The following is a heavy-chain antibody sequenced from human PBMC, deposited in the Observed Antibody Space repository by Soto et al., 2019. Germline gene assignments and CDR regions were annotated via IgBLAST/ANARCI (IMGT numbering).Heavy chain of an antibody. Sequence: QVQLVQSGAEVKKPGSSVKVSCKAPGGTFSSYAISWVRQAPGQGLEWMGGIIPIFGTAKYAQKFQGSITITAAESTSTGYMELSSLRSEDTAVYYCARSQGGSSSLDIYYYYYYGMDVWGQGTTVTVSS. CDR2: IIPIFGTA. D-gene: IGHD2-15*01. V-gene: IGHV1-69*01. J-gene: IGHJ6*02. CDR3: ARSQGGSSSLDIYYYYYYGMDV. CDR1: GGTFSSYA.